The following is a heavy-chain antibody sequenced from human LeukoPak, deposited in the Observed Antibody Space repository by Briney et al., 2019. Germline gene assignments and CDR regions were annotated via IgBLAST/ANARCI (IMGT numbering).Heavy chain of an antibody. CDR3: ARRSIGDYYFDY. CDR1: GYSISSGYY. J-gene: IGHJ4*02. Sequence: PSETLSLTCTVSGYSISSGYYWGWIRQPPGKGPEWIGSIYHSGSTYYNPSLKSRVTISVDTSKNQFSLKLSSVTAADTAVYYCARRSIGDYYFDYWGQGTLVTVSS. CDR2: IYHSGST. D-gene: IGHD4-17*01. V-gene: IGHV4-38-2*02.